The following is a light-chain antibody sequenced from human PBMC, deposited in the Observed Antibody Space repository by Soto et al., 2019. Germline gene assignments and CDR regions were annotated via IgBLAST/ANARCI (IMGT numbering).Light chain of an antibody. Sequence: DIVLTQSPGTLSLSPGERATLSCRASQTVSSNNLAWYQQKRGQAPRLLIYGASSRAAAIPDRFSASGSGTDFTLTISRLEPEDFAVYYCHHYPRSSWTFGQGTKVEVK. CDR2: GAS. CDR3: HHYPRSSWT. J-gene: IGKJ1*01. CDR1: QTVSSNN. V-gene: IGKV3-20*01.